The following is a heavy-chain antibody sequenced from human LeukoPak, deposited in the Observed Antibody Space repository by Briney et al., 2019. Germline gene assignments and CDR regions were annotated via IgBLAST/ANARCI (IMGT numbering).Heavy chain of an antibody. J-gene: IGHJ4*02. CDR3: TRRRGYRAYRDH. V-gene: IGHV4-39*01. Sequence: ETPSLTCTVSGGSISSANYHWGWIRQPPGKGLEWIGRSYYSGVTSYNPSLKSRVTISVDTSKNQFSLKLSSVTAADTSVYYCTRRRGYRAYRDHWGQGPVVPVSS. CDR2: SYYSGVT. CDR1: GGSISSANYH. D-gene: IGHD5-12*01.